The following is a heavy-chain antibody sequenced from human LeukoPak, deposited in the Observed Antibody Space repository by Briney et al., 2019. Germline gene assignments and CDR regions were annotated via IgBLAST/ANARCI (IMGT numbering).Heavy chain of an antibody. CDR1: GYTFTGYY. Sequence: ASVKFSCKASGYTFTGYYMHWVRQAPGKGLEWMGWINPNSGGTNYAQKFQGRVTMTRDTSTSTAYMDLSRLRSDDTAVYYCARGGRYCSTTSCLGEGYYFDYWGQGTLVTVSS. D-gene: IGHD2-2*01. CDR2: INPNSGGT. J-gene: IGHJ4*02. CDR3: ARGGRYCSTTSCLGEGYYFDY. V-gene: IGHV1-2*02.